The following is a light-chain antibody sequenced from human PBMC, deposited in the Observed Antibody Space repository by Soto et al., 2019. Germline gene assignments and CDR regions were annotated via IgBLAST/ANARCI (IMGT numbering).Light chain of an antibody. V-gene: IGKV1-6*01. CDR2: ATS. J-gene: IGKJ4*01. CDR3: LQDNNFPLT. CDR1: QDIRSD. Sequence: AIQMTQFPSSLSASVGDRVTITCRASQDIRSDLGWYQQRPGKAPNLLIYATSNLKSGVPSRFSGSGSGTDFTLTISCLQPEDFATYYCLQDNNFPLTFGGGTKVEIK.